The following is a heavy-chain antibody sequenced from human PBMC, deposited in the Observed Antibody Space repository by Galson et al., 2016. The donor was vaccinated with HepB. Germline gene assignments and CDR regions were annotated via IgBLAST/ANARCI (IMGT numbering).Heavy chain of an antibody. V-gene: IGHV5-51*01. Sequence: QSGAEVKKPGESLKISCKGSGYSFTSYWIAWVRQMPGKGLEWMGIVYPGDSRNRYSPSFHGPVPISADKSMSTAYLRWSRLKATDTAMYYCTRWKEMATIKRGVYYHYAMDVWGQGTTVTVSS. CDR3: TRWKEMATIKRGVYYHYAMDV. J-gene: IGHJ6*02. CDR2: VYPGDSRN. D-gene: IGHD5-24*01. CDR1: GYSFTSYW.